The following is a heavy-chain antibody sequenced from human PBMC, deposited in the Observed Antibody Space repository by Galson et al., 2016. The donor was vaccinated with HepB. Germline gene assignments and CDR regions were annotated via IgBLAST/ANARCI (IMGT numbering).Heavy chain of an antibody. Sequence: SLRLSCAASGFTFSIYWMSWVRQAPGKGLEWVANIKQDGSENYYVDSVEGRFTISRDNAKNSLYLQMNSLRAEDTAVYFCARDRSPLRAGSSYFDYWGQGTLVTVSS. CDR3: ARDRSPLRAGSSYFDY. V-gene: IGHV3-7*03. J-gene: IGHJ4*02. D-gene: IGHD1-26*01. CDR1: GFTFSIYW. CDR2: IKQDGSEN.